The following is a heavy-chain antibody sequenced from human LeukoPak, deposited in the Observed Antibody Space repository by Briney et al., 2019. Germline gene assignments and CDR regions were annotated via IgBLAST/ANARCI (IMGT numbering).Heavy chain of an antibody. V-gene: IGHV4-59*01. CDR2: IYYSGST. Sequence: PSETLSLTCAVYGGSFSGYYWSWIRQPPGKGLEWIGYIYYSGSTNYNPSLKSRVTISVDRSKNQFSLKLNSVTAADTAVYYCARGVDYDNNYFQYGMDVWGRGTTVTVSS. CDR1: GGSFSGYY. D-gene: IGHD3-9*01. CDR3: ARGVDYDNNYFQYGMDV. J-gene: IGHJ6*02.